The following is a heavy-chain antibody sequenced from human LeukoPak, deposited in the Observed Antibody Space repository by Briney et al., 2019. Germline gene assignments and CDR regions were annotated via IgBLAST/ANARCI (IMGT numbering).Heavy chain of an antibody. J-gene: IGHJ4*02. V-gene: IGHV3-30*02. Sequence: PGGSLRLSCAASVFTFSSYGMHWVRQAPGKGLEWVAFIRYDGSNKYYADSVKGRFTISRDNSKNTLYLQMNSLRAEDTAVYYCAKDKTVERITIFGVVRSVYFDYWGQGTLVTVSS. CDR3: AKDKTVERITIFGVVRSVYFDY. CDR1: VFTFSSYG. D-gene: IGHD3-3*01. CDR2: IRYDGSNK.